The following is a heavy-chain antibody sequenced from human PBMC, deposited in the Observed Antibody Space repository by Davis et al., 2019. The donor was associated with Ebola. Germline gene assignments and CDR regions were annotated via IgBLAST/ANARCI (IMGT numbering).Heavy chain of an antibody. CDR2: ISAYNGNT. Sequence: ASVKVSCKASGYTFTSYGISWVRQAPGQGLEWMGWISAYNGNTNYAQKLQGRVTMTTDTSTSTAYMELRSLRSDDTAVYYCARDGQWLGYYYYGMDVWGQGTTVTVSS. CDR1: GYTFTSYG. D-gene: IGHD6-19*01. CDR3: ARDGQWLGYYYYGMDV. V-gene: IGHV1-18*01. J-gene: IGHJ6*02.